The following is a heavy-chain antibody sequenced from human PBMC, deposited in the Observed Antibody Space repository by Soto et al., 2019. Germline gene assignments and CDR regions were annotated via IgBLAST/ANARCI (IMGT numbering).Heavy chain of an antibody. V-gene: IGHV3-7*05. CDR3: ARVKMGANDI. Sequence: EAQLVESGGGLVQPAGSLRLSCAGSGFTFSGHWMSWFRQAPGKGLEWVASINEDGTERKYVDSVTGRFTTSRDNAKNSLCLQMDSLRVEDTAVYYCARVKMGANDIWGQGTLVTVSS. CDR2: INEDGTER. CDR1: GFTFSGHW. J-gene: IGHJ4*02. D-gene: IGHD1-26*01.